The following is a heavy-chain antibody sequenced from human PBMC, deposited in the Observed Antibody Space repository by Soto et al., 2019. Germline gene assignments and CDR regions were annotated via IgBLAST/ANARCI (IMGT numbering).Heavy chain of an antibody. J-gene: IGHJ3*02. D-gene: IGHD2-15*01. Sequence: ASVKVSCKASGYTFTSYGISWVRQAPGQGLEWMGRISAYNGNTNYAQKLQGRVTMTTDTSTSTAYMELRSLRSDDTAVYYCGRSHYCSGGSCWAGAFDIWGQGTMVTVSS. CDR1: GYTFTSYG. V-gene: IGHV1-18*01. CDR3: GRSHYCSGGSCWAGAFDI. CDR2: ISAYNGNT.